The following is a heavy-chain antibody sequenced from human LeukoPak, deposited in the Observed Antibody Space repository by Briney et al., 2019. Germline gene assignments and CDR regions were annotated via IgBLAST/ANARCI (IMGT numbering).Heavy chain of an antibody. Sequence: EPSETLSLTCTVSGGSISSYYWSWIRQPAGKGLEWIGRIYTSGSTNYNPSLKSRVTMSVDTSKNQFSLKLSSVTAADTAVYYCARTIRIAVAGTTRGRAFDIWGQGTMVTVSS. CDR3: ARTIRIAVAGTTRGRAFDI. V-gene: IGHV4-4*07. J-gene: IGHJ3*02. D-gene: IGHD6-19*01. CDR1: GGSISSYY. CDR2: IYTSGST.